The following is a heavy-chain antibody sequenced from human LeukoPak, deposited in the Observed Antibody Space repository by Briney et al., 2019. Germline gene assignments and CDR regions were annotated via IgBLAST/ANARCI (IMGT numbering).Heavy chain of an antibody. J-gene: IGHJ4*02. Sequence: GGSLRLSCAASGFTFSDYYMSWIRQAPGKGLEWVSYISSSGSTIYYADSEKGRFTISRDNAKNSLYLQMNSLRAEDTAVYYCARDLLSYYDSSGYYDYWGQGTLVTVSS. V-gene: IGHV3-11*01. CDR3: ARDLLSYYDSSGYYDY. CDR2: ISSSGSTI. D-gene: IGHD3-22*01. CDR1: GFTFSDYY.